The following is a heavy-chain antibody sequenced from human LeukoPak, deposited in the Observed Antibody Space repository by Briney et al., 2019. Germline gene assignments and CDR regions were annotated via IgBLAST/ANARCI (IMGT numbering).Heavy chain of an antibody. D-gene: IGHD6-6*01. Sequence: ASVKVSCKASGYTFTSYGISWVRQAPGQGLEWMGRINAYNGNTNYAQKLQGRVTMTTDTSTSTAYMEPRSLRSDDTAVYYCARVRIAARPPATNYYGMDVWGQGTTVTVSS. J-gene: IGHJ6*02. CDR2: INAYNGNT. CDR3: ARVRIAARPPATNYYGMDV. V-gene: IGHV1-18*01. CDR1: GYTFTSYG.